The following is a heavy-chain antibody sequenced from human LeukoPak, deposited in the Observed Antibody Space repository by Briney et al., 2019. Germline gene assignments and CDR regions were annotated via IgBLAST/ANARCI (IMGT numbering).Heavy chain of an antibody. V-gene: IGHV3-23*01. CDR1: GFTFSSYA. Sequence: GGSLRLSCAASGFTFSSYAMSWVRQAPGKGLEWVSAISGSGGSTYYADSVKGRFTISRDNSKNTLYLQMNSLRAEDTAVYYCARTRTAYYYDSSGSDWAFDIWGQGTMVTVSP. CDR2: ISGSGGST. D-gene: IGHD3-22*01. J-gene: IGHJ3*02. CDR3: ARTRTAYYYDSSGSDWAFDI.